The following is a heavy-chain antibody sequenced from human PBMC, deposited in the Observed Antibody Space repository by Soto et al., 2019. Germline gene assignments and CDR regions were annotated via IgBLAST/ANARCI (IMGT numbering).Heavy chain of an antibody. D-gene: IGHD2-21*02. CDR1: GFSFTSYW. V-gene: IGHV5-51*01. J-gene: IGHJ4*02. Sequence: PGESLKISCKGSGFSFTSYWIGWVRQMPGKGLDWMGNIYPSDSDVTYSPSFKGLVTMSADKSTNTAYLQWSSLKASDTAVYYCARGGGIVVVTAPYDHWGQGTLVTVSS. CDR3: ARGGGIVVVTAPYDH. CDR2: IYPSDSDV.